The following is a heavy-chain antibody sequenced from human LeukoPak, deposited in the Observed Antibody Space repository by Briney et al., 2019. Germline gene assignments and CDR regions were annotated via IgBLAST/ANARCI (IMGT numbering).Heavy chain of an antibody. CDR2: ISVGGNT. Sequence: GGSLRLSCAASGFTFSSYSMNWVRQAPGKGPEWVSTISVGGNTYYADSVKGRVTISRDNSKNTLYLQMNSLRADDTAVYYCAKRIVPGDTPEYFQHWGQGTLVTVSS. V-gene: IGHV3-23*01. D-gene: IGHD2-2*01. CDR1: GFTFSSYS. CDR3: AKRIVPGDTPEYFQH. J-gene: IGHJ1*01.